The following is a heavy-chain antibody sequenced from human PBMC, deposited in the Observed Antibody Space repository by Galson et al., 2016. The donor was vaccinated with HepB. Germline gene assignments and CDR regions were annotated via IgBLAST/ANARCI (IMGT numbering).Heavy chain of an antibody. V-gene: IGHV2-5*02. CDR2: IYWDDDK. Sequence: PALVKPTQTLTLTCTFSGFSLTTSGVAVGWIRQPPGKALEWLALIYWDDDKHYSPSLKSRLNITKDTAQNQVVLTMSRMDPVDTATYYCAHRKYGSSSGAFDIWGQGTMVTVSS. D-gene: IGHD6-13*01. CDR1: GFSLTTSGVA. J-gene: IGHJ3*02. CDR3: AHRKYGSSSGAFDI.